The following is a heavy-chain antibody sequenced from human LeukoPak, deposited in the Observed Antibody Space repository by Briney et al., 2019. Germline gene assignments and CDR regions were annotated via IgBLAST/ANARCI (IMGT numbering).Heavy chain of an antibody. CDR1: GFTFNNFG. J-gene: IGHJ5*02. CDR2: IGYDESKE. D-gene: IGHD1-26*01. V-gene: IGHV3-30*02. Sequence: GGSLRLSCEASGFTFNNFGMHWVRQAPGKGLGWVAFIGYDESKEYYAESVKGRFTISRDDSKNTLYLQMNSLRAEDTAVYYCARDHLGGRFDPWGQGTLVTVSS. CDR3: ARDHLGGRFDP.